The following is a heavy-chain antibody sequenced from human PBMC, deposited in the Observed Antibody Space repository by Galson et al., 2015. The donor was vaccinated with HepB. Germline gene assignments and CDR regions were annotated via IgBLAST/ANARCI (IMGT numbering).Heavy chain of an antibody. CDR2: INPSGGST. D-gene: IGHD3-10*01. V-gene: IGHV1-46*01. J-gene: IGHJ4*02. CDR3: ARGDNHGSGSYYFEMDY. Sequence: SVKVSCKASGYTFTSYYMHWVRQAPGQGLEWMGIINPSGGSTSYAQKFQGRVTMARDTSTSTVYMELSSLRSEDTAVYYCARGDNHGSGSYYFEMDYWGQGTLVTVSS. CDR1: GYTFTSYY.